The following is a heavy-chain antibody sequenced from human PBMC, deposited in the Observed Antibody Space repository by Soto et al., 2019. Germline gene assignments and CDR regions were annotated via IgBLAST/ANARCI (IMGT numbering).Heavy chain of an antibody. CDR2: IHYSGSYT. Sequence: EVQLLESGGDSVQPGGSLRLSCAASGFTFGDCGMSWFRQAPGKGLEWVSTIHYSGSYTHYPDSVKGRFTISRDNSRNILYLQLNSLRAEDTAVYYCAIDPSARFPEYWGQGTLVTVSS. D-gene: IGHD6-6*01. V-gene: IGHV3-23*01. CDR3: AIDPSARFPEY. J-gene: IGHJ4*02. CDR1: GFTFGDCG.